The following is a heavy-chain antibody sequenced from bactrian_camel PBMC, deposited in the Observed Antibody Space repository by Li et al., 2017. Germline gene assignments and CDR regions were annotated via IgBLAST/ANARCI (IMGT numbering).Heavy chain of an antibody. V-gene: IGHV3S6*01. J-gene: IGHJ4*01. Sequence: HVQLVESGGGSVQAGGSLRLSCVVSGYAYSDGYCLGWFRQAPGKEREGVAQMYSGESKTYYANSVKGRFTISHDNAKRTLYLQMNNLKPEDTAMYYCVADRMACLRPSVQVAAYNFWGQGTQVTVS. CDR3: VADRMACLRPSVQVAAYNF. D-gene: IGHD7*01. CDR2: MYSGESKT. CDR1: GYAYSDGYC.